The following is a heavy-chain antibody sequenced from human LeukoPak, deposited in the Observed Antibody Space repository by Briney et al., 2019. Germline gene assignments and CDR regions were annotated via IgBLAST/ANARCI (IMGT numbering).Heavy chain of an antibody. CDR2: ISYDGSNK. CDR3: AKGMGSQLLSPYYSYGMDV. CDR1: GFTFSSYG. J-gene: IGHJ6*02. Sequence: PGGSLRLSCAASGFTFSSYGMHWVRQAPGKGLEWVAVISYDGSNKYYADSVKGRFTISRDNSKNTLYLQMNSLRAEDTAVYYCAKGMGSQLLSPYYSYGMDVWGQGTTVTVSS. V-gene: IGHV3-30*18. D-gene: IGHD2-2*01.